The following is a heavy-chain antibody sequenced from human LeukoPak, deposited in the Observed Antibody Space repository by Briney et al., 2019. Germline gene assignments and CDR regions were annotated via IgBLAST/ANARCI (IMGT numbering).Heavy chain of an antibody. J-gene: IGHJ5*02. CDR3: ARASFWESPIDWFAP. D-gene: IGHD3-16*01. Sequence: ASVKVSCKASGYTFTGYYMHWVRQAPGQGLEWVGWINPKNGGSNYAQRFQGRVTMTRDRSISTAYMELSRLTSDDTAVYYCARASFWESPIDWFAPWGQGTLVTVSS. V-gene: IGHV1-2*02. CDR1: GYTFTGYY. CDR2: INPKNGGS.